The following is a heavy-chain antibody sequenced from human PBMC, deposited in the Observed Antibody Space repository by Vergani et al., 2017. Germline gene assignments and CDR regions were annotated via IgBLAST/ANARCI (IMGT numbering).Heavy chain of an antibody. Sequence: EVQLLESGGDLVQPGGSLRLSCAASGFTFNHYAMNWVRQAPGKGLEWVSGISGSGGSTYYAGSVKGRFTISRDSSKNTLYLQMNSLRAEDTAVYYCARYRRLSFAVILEIRFVACWHGSLVTVSS. CDR2: ISGSGGST. J-gene: IGHJ5*01. V-gene: IGHV3-23*01. D-gene: IGHD3-3*01. CDR3: ARYRRLSFAVILEIRFVA. CDR1: GFTFNHYA.